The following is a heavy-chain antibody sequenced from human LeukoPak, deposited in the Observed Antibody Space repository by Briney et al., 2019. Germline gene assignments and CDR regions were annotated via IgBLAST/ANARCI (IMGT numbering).Heavy chain of an antibody. CDR2: ISSGSSYI. D-gene: IGHD5-24*01. CDR3: VRSMATITFSFDY. Sequence: GGSLRLSCAASGFTFSTYSMDWVRQAPGQGLEWVASISSGSSYIYYADSVKGRFTISRDNAKNSLYLQMNSLRAEDTAVYYCVRSMATITFSFDYWGQGTLVTVSS. CDR1: GFTFSTYS. J-gene: IGHJ4*02. V-gene: IGHV3-21*01.